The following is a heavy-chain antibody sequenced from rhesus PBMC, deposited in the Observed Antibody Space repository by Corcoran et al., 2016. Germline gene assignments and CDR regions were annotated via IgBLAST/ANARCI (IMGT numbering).Heavy chain of an antibody. D-gene: IGHD6S26*01. V-gene: IGHV4S7*01. J-gene: IGHJ4*01. Sequence: QVQLQESGPGLLKPSETLSLTCAVSGGSISGGYGWGWIRQPPGKGLEWIGSIYISSGNPYYNPSLKSRVTISTDTSQNQFSLKLSSVTAADTAMYYCARVCSSGWSGGYFDYWGQGVLVTVSS. CDR2: IYISSGNP. CDR3: ARVCSSGWSGGYFDY. CDR1: GGSISGGYG.